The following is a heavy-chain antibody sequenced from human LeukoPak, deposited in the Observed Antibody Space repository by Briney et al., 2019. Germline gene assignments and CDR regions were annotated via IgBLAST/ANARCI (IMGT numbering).Heavy chain of an antibody. CDR2: IYYSGST. CDR3: ARAMASPTRWFDP. D-gene: IGHD5-24*01. J-gene: IGHJ5*02. CDR1: GVSISSYY. V-gene: IGHV4-59*01. Sequence: PSETLSLTCTVSGVSISSYYWSWIRQPPGKGLEWIGYIYYSGSTNYNPSLKSRVTISVDTSKNQFSLKLSSVTAADTAVYYCARAMASPTRWFDPWGQGTLVTVSS.